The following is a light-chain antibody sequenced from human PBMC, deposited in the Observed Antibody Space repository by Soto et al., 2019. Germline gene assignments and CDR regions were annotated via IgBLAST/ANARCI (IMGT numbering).Light chain of an antibody. Sequence: EIVLTQSPATLSLSPGERATLSCGASQSVSSNYIAWYQQKPGLAPRLVIYDASNRATGIPDRFSGSGSGTDFTLTISRLEPEDYAVYYCQQYGSSPGTFGQGTKVDI. V-gene: IGKV3D-20*01. CDR1: QSVSSNY. J-gene: IGKJ1*01. CDR3: QQYGSSPGT. CDR2: DAS.